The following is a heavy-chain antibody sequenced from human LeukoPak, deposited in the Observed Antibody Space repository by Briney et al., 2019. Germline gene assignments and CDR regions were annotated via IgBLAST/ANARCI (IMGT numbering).Heavy chain of an antibody. J-gene: IGHJ3*02. Sequence: SETLSLTCTVSGGSISRYYWSWIRQPPGKGLEWIGYIYTSGSTNYNPSLKRRVTISVDTSKNQFSLKLSSVTAADTAVYYCAMGEVLSAFDIWGQGTMVTVSS. CDR3: AMGEVLSAFDI. D-gene: IGHD2-21*01. V-gene: IGHV4-4*09. CDR1: GGSISRYY. CDR2: IYTSGST.